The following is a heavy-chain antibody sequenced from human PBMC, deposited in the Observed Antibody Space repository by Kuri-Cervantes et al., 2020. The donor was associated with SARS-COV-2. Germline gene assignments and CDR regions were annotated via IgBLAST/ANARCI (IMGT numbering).Heavy chain of an antibody. Sequence: ASVKVSCKASGYTFTGYYMHWVRQAPGQGLEWMGWINPNSGGTNYAQKFQGRVTMTRDTSISTAYMELSSLKASDTAMYYCAIRIGYCSSTSCAHTGYSSSWAYWYFDLWGRGTLVTVSS. CDR1: GYTFTGYY. CDR2: INPNSGGT. V-gene: IGHV1-2*02. CDR3: AIRIGYCSSTSCAHTGYSSSWAYWYFDL. J-gene: IGHJ2*01. D-gene: IGHD2-2*01.